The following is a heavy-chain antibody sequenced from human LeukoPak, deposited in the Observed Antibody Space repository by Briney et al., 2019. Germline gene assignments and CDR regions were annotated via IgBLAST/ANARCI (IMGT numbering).Heavy chain of an antibody. CDR1: GYTFTGYY. V-gene: IGHV1-2*04. J-gene: IGHJ6*02. CDR3: AREKVDKYYYYGMDV. Sequence: ASVKVSCKASGYTFTGYYMHWVRQAPGQGLEWMGRINPNSGGTNYAQKFQGWVTMTRDTSISTAYMELSRLRSDDTAVYYCAREKVDKYYYYGMDVWGQGTTVTVSS. D-gene: IGHD1-26*01. CDR2: INPNSGGT.